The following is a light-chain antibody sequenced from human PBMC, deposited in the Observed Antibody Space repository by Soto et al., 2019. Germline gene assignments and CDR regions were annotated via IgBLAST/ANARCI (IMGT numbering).Light chain of an antibody. CDR2: GAF. J-gene: IGKJ1*01. Sequence: EIVLTQSPGTLSLSPMEIATLSFMASQSVSSSYLAWYQQKPGQAPRLLIYGAFSRATGIPDRFSGSGSGTDFTLTISSLQSEDFAVYYCQQYNNWPQTFGQGTKVDI. CDR3: QQYNNWPQT. V-gene: IGKV3-20*01. CDR1: QSVSSSY.